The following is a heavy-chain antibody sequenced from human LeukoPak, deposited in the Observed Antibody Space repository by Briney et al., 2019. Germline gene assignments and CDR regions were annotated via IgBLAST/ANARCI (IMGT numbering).Heavy chain of an antibody. V-gene: IGHV3-23*01. J-gene: IGHJ4*02. D-gene: IGHD3-16*01. Sequence: PGGSLRLSCAASGFTFSSYAMSWVRQAPGKGLEWVSAISGSGGSTYYADSVKGRFTISRDNSTNTLYLQMNSLRAEDTAVYYCAKSSGFGAARYYFDYWGQGTLVTVSS. CDR1: GFTFSSYA. CDR3: AKSSGFGAARYYFDY. CDR2: ISGSGGST.